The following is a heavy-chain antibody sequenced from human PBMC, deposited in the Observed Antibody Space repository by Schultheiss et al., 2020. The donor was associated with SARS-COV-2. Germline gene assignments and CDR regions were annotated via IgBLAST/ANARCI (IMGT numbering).Heavy chain of an antibody. CDR3: ARQSRGDVVVPAASYYYYYMDV. CDR1: GYSFTSYW. V-gene: IGHV5-51*01. Sequence: GGSLRLSCKGSGYSFTSYWIGWVRQMPGKGLEWMGIIYPGDSDTRYSPSFQGQVTISADKSISTAYLQWSSLKASDTAMYYCARQSRGDVVVPAASYYYYYMDVWGKGTTVTVSS. CDR2: IYPGDSDT. D-gene: IGHD2-2*01. J-gene: IGHJ6*03.